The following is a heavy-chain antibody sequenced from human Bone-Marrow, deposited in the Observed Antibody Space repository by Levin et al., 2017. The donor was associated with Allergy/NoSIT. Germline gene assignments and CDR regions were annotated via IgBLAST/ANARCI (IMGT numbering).Heavy chain of an antibody. CDR2: IKPDGSET. CDR1: GFTFSKFW. Sequence: GGSLRLSCATSGFTFSKFWMSWVRQAPGKGLEWVGNIKPDGSETYFVDSVKGRFTISRDNARNSLSLQMNTLTAEDTALYYCVSHSSSWSGVPTRWGQGTQVTVSP. D-gene: IGHD6-13*01. V-gene: IGHV3-7*02. CDR3: VSHSSSWSGVPTR. J-gene: IGHJ4*02.